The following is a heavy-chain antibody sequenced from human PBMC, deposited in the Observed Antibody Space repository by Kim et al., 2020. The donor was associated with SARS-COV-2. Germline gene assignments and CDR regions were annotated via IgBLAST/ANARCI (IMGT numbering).Heavy chain of an antibody. CDR3: AGAQDGNYHWDS. V-gene: IGHV5-51*01. Sequence: GESLKISCQGSGYSVPNYWIGWVRQMPGKGLEWMGIIRLVNSHTAYSPSFQGQVTVTADKSISTAYLQWSSPEASDNAMYYCAGAQDGNYHWDSWGQGTLVTVCS. CDR1: GYSVPNYW. CDR2: IRLVNSHT. D-gene: IGHD3-3*01. J-gene: IGHJ4*02.